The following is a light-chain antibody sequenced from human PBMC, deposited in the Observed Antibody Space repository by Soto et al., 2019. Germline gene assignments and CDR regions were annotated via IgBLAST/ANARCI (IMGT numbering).Light chain of an antibody. Sequence: AIRMTQSPSALSASTGDRFTVTCRASQGISSYLAWYQQKPGKAPKLLIYAASTLQSGVPSRFSGSGSGTDFTLTISCLQSEDFATYYCQQYYSYPLTFGGGTKVDIK. V-gene: IGKV1-8*01. CDR2: AAS. J-gene: IGKJ4*01. CDR3: QQYYSYPLT. CDR1: QGISSY.